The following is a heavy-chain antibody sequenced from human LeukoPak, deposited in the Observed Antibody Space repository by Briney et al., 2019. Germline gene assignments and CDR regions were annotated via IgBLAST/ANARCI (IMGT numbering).Heavy chain of an antibody. Sequence: PGESLRLSCAASGFTFVNYAMSWVRQAPGKGLEWVSSIRGDGDGTYYADSAKGRFTISRDNARNTLYLQMNSLRAEDTAVYYCAKVPDFYASGPFDYWGQGTLVIVSS. D-gene: IGHD3-10*01. CDR1: GFTFVNYA. CDR2: IRGDGDGT. CDR3: AKVPDFYASGPFDY. V-gene: IGHV3-23*01. J-gene: IGHJ4*02.